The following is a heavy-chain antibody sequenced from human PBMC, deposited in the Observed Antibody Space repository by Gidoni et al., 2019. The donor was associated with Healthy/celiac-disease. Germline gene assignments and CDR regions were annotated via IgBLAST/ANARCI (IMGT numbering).Heavy chain of an antibody. CDR2: INPNSGGT. D-gene: IGHD3-22*01. J-gene: IGHJ4*02. CDR3: AAITYYYDSSGSYYFDY. V-gene: IGHV1-2*02. Sequence: QVQLVQSGAEVKKPGASVKVSCKASGYTFTGYYMHWVRQAPGQGLEWMGWINPNSGGTNYAQKFQGRVTMTRDTSISTAYMELSRLRSDDTAVYYCAAITYYYDSSGSYYFDYWGQGTLVTVSS. CDR1: GYTFTGYY.